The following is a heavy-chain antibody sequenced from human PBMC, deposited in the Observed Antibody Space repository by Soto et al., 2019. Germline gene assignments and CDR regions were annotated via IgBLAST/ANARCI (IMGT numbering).Heavy chain of an antibody. J-gene: IGHJ6*02. CDR2: IIPIFGTA. Sequence: ASVKVSCKASGGTFSSYAISWVRQAPGQGLEWMGGIIPIFGTANYAQKFQGRVTITADESTSTAYMELSSLRSEDTAVYYCARDNQWSPGINYYYYGMDVWGQGTTVTVSS. D-gene: IGHD3-10*01. V-gene: IGHV1-69*13. CDR1: GGTFSSYA. CDR3: ARDNQWSPGINYYYYGMDV.